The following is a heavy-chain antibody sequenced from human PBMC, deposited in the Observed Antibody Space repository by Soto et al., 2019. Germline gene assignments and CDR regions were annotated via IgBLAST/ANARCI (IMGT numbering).Heavy chain of an antibody. CDR1: GFTFSSYA. J-gene: IGHJ4*02. D-gene: IGHD3-10*01. Sequence: EVQLLESGGGLVQPGGSLRLSCAASGFTFSSYAMSWVRQAPGKGLEWVSGISGSGGNTYYADSVKGRFTISRDNSKNTLYSKKKSLGGGDPAFDYWAKGGQGRGGGYFDYWGQGTLVTVSS. V-gene: IGHV3-23*01. CDR3: AKGGQGRGGGYFDY. CDR2: ISGSGGNT.